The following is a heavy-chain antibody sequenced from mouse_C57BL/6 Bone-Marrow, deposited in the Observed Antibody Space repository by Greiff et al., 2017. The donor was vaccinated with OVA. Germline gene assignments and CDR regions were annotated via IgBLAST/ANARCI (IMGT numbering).Heavy chain of an antibody. CDR3: TTYRY. V-gene: IGHV1-15*01. Sequence: VQLQQSGAELVRPGASVTLSCKASGYTFTDYEMHWVKQTPVHGLEWIGAIDPETGGTAYNQKFKGKAILTADTSSNTAYLQLSSLTSEDTAVYYCTTYRYWGQGSTLTVSS. D-gene: IGHD5-1-1*01. CDR1: GYTFTDYE. CDR2: IDPETGGT. J-gene: IGHJ2*01.